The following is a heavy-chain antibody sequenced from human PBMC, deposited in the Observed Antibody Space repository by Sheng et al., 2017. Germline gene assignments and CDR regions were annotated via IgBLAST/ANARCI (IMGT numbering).Heavy chain of an antibody. CDR3: ARWGYYDFWSGYAFDY. V-gene: IGHV3-21*01. J-gene: IGHJ4*02. D-gene: IGHD3-3*01. CDR2: ISSSSSYI. CDR1: GFTFSSYS. Sequence: EVQLVESGGGLVKPGGSLRLSCAASGFTFSSYSMNWVRQAPGKGLEWVSSISSSSSYIYYADSVKGRFTISRDNAKNSLYLQMNSLRAEDTAVYYCARWGYYDFWSGYAFDYWAREPVVTVSS.